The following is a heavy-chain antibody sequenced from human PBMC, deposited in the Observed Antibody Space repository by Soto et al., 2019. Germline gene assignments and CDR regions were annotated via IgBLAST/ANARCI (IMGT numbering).Heavy chain of an antibody. CDR2: ISSDGFTQ. Sequence: PGGSLSLSCAASGFTFRTFAMHWVRQAPGKGLEWVAVISSDGFTQYYADSVKGRFTVSRDNSKNALFLQMSGLRPEDTAVYFCARAPTSRFDYWGQGTLVTVSS. CDR1: GFTFRTFA. J-gene: IGHJ4*02. CDR3: ARAPTSRFDY. V-gene: IGHV3-30*15.